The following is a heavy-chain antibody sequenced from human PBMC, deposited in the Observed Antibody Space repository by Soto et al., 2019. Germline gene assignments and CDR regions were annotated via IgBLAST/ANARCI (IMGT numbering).Heavy chain of an antibody. D-gene: IGHD2-2*01. Sequence: SGPTLVNPTQTLTLTCTFSGFSLSTSGVGVGWIRQPPGKALEWLALIYWDDDKRYSPSLKSRLTITKDTSKNQVVLTMTNMDPVDTATYYCAHAGSWPCSSTSCYRIRWYFDYWGQGTLVTVSS. J-gene: IGHJ4*02. CDR1: GFSLSTSGVG. CDR2: IYWDDDK. CDR3: AHAGSWPCSSTSCYRIRWYFDY. V-gene: IGHV2-5*02.